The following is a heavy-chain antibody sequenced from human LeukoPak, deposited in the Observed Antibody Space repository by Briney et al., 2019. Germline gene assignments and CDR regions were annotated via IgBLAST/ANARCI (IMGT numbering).Heavy chain of an antibody. V-gene: IGHV5-51*01. CDR3: ARSWGYSGSYFDY. CDR1: GYSFTSYW. D-gene: IGHD6-6*01. Sequence: GESLQISCKGSGYSFTSYWIGWVRPLPGKDLGWMGIIYPGDSDTRYSPSFQGQVTISADKSISTAYLQWSSLKASDTAMYYCARSWGYSGSYFDYWGQGTLVTVSS. J-gene: IGHJ4*02. CDR2: IYPGDSDT.